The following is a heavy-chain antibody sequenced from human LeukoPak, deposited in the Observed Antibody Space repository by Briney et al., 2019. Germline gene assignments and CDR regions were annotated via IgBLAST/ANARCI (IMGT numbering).Heavy chain of an antibody. V-gene: IGHV1-2*02. CDR1: GYTFTGYY. J-gene: IGHJ4*02. Sequence: GASVKVSCKASGYTFTGYYMHWVRQAPGQGLEWMGWINPNSGGTNYAQKFQGRVTITRDTSISTAYMELSRLRSDDTAVYYCARVFVFRFLEWTRNFDPYFVYWGQGTLVTVSS. CDR3: ARVFVFRFLEWTRNFDPYFVY. D-gene: IGHD3-3*01. CDR2: INPNSGGT.